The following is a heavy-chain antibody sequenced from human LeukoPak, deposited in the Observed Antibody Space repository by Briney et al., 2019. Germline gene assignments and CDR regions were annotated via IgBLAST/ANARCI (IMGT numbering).Heavy chain of an antibody. V-gene: IGHV3-23*01. J-gene: IGHJ4*02. D-gene: IGHD5-24*01. Sequence: GGSLRLPCAASGFTFSSYAMSWVRQAPGKGLEWVSAISGSGGSTYYADSVKGRFTISRDNSKNTLYLQMNSLRAEDTAIYYCAKGVEMATIIGYWGQGTLVTVSS. CDR1: GFTFSSYA. CDR3: AKGVEMATIIGY. CDR2: ISGSGGST.